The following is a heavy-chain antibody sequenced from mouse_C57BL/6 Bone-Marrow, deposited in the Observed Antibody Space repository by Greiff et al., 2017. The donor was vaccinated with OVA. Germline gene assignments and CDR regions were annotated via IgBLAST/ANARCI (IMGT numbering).Heavy chain of an antibody. J-gene: IGHJ1*03. CDR2: INPGSGGT. Sequence: QVQLQQSGAELVRPGTSVKVSCKASGYAFTNYLIEWVKQRPGQGLEWIGVINPGSGGTNYNEKFKGKATLTADKSSSTAYMQLSSLASEDSAVYFCARDYGSRPPYWYFDVWGTGTTVTVSS. V-gene: IGHV1-54*01. CDR3: ARDYGSRPPYWYFDV. CDR1: GYAFTNYL. D-gene: IGHD1-1*01.